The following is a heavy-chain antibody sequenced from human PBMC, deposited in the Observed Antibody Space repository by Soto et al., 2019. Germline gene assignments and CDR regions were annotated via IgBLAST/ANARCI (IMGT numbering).Heavy chain of an antibody. CDR2: ISYTGST. V-gene: IGHV4-59*01. J-gene: IGHJ4*02. CDR3: ARDRSFVDY. Sequence: SETLSLTCIVSGGSISSYYWSWIRQTPGKGLEWIGYISYTGSTNYNPSLESRVTMSVDTSKNQFSLKLISVAAADTAVYYCARDRSFVDYWGQGTLVTVSS. CDR1: GGSISSYY.